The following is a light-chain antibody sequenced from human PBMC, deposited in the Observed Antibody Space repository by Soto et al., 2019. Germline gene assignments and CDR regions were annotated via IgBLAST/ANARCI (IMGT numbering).Light chain of an antibody. CDR3: QQYHNWWT. J-gene: IGKJ1*01. CDR1: QSVSSN. Sequence: IEMTQSPATLSVSPGERATLSCRASQSVSSNLVWYQQKPGQAPRLLIYVASTRVTGIPARFSGSGSGTEFTLTISSLQSEDFAVYYCQQYHNWWTFGQGTKVDIK. CDR2: VAS. V-gene: IGKV3-15*01.